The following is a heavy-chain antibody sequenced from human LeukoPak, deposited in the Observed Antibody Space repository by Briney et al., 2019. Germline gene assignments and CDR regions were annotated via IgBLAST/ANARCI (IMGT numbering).Heavy chain of an antibody. D-gene: IGHD5-12*01. CDR1: GFTFSNYA. J-gene: IGHJ6*03. CDR3: ARSLATSYYYMDV. CDR2: ISYDGSNK. Sequence: GGSLRLSCAASGFTFSNYAMHWVRQAPGKGLEWVAVISYDGSNKYYVDSVKGRFTISRNNSKNTLYLQMNSLRAEDTAVYYCARSLATSYYYMDVWGKGTTVTVSS. V-gene: IGHV3-30*04.